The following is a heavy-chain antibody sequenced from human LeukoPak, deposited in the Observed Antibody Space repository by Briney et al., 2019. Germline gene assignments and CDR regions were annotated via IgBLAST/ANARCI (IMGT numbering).Heavy chain of an antibody. CDR3: AREDRYCSGGSCYSVASNDAFDI. CDR2: ISAYNGNT. Sequence: ASVKVSCKVSGYTVTELFVHWVRQAPGQGLEWMGWISAYNGNTNYAQKFQGRVTMTTDTSTNTVYMELRSLRSDDMAVYYCAREDRYCSGGSCYSVASNDAFDIWVGGTNVTVYS. CDR1: GYTVTELF. D-gene: IGHD2-15*01. V-gene: IGHV1-18*03. J-gene: IGHJ3*02.